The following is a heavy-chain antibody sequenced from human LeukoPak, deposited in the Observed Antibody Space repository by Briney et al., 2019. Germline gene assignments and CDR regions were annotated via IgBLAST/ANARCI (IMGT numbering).Heavy chain of an antibody. V-gene: IGHV4-59*01. J-gene: IGHJ4*02. CDR2: IYYSGST. CDR1: GGSISSYY. D-gene: IGHD4-23*01. Sequence: SETLSLTCTVSGGSISSYYWSWIRQPPGKGLEWIGYIYYSGSTNYNPSLKSRVTISVDTSKNQFSLKLSSVTAADTAVYYCARGLTTVVTDYFDYWGQGTLVTVSS. CDR3: ARGLTTVVTDYFDY.